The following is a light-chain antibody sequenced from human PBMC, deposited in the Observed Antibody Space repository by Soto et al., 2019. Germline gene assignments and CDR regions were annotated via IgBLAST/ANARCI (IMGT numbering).Light chain of an antibody. CDR2: GAS. J-gene: IGKJ5*01. Sequence: EIVSTHAPRTLSFSPAHRASLXCRSSQSVASNYLAWYQQKHGQAPRLLIYGASNRATGIPDRFSGSGSGTDFTLTIGRLEPEDFGVHYCQHYGSTPITFGPGTRLENK. CDR1: QSVASNY. CDR3: QHYGSTPIT. V-gene: IGKV3-20*01.